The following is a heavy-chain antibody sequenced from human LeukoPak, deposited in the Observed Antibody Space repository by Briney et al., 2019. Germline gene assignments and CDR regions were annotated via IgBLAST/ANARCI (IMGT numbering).Heavy chain of an antibody. CDR3: WRGGRSYDILAVYSGGTVDAFDI. J-gene: IGHJ3*02. Sequence: AETLSLTCAVYGGSFSGYYWRWIRQPPGKGREWIGEINHSGSTNYNPSLKSRVAISVDTSRNHFSLKQSSVTAADTAVYYCWRGGRSYDILAVYSGGTVDAFDILGQGTMVTVFS. CDR2: INHSGST. V-gene: IGHV4-34*01. D-gene: IGHD3-9*01. CDR1: GGSFSGYY.